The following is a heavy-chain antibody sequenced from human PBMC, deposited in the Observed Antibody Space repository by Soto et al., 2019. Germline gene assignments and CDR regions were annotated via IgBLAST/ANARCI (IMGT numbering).Heavy chain of an antibody. CDR2: ISGSGGST. CDR1: GFTFSSYA. CDR3: TRRSYYYDSSGYYYDAFDI. D-gene: IGHD3-22*01. J-gene: IGHJ3*02. Sequence: GGSLRLSCAASGFTFSSYAMSWVRPAPGKGLEWVSAISGSGGSTYYADSVKGRFTISRDNSKNTLYLQMNSLRAEVTAVYYCTRRSYYYDSSGYYYDAFDIWGQGTMVTVSS. V-gene: IGHV3-23*01.